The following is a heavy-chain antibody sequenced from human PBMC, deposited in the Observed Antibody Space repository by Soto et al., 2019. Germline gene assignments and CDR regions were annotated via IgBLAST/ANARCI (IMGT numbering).Heavy chain of an antibody. V-gene: IGHV4-30-2*01. J-gene: IGHJ4*02. CDR1: GGSISSGAYS. CDR3: ARFRGTAILDF. CDR2: VYHTGNI. D-gene: IGHD2-21*02. Sequence: SETLSLTCAVSGGSISSGAYSWSWIRQPPGKGLEWIGYVYHTGNIYYNPSLESRVTISVDRSKNQFSLELTSVTAADTAVYYCARFRGTAILDFWGQGTMVTVYS.